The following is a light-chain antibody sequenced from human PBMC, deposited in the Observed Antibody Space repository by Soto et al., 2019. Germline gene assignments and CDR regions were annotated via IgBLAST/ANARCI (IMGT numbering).Light chain of an antibody. V-gene: IGLV2-14*01. CDR2: DDS. J-gene: IGLJ1*01. CDR1: SSDVGGYNY. CDR3: SSYTSSSTLGV. Sequence: QSALTQPASVSGSPGQSITISCTGTSSDVGGYNYVSWYQQHPGKAPKLMIYDDSNRPSGVSNRFSGSKSGNTASLTISGLQAEDEADYYCSSYTSSSTLGVFGTGTKLTVL.